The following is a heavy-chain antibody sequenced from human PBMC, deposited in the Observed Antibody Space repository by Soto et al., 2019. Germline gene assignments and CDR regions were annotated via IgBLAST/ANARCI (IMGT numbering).Heavy chain of an antibody. J-gene: IGHJ6*03. CDR1: AFTFSRHG. V-gene: IGHV3-33*01. CDR3: ARERTFGENNHNYMDV. D-gene: IGHD3-10*01. CDR2: IWSDGSNQ. Sequence: QVQLVESGGGVVQPGGSLRLSCAASAFTFSRHGMHWVRQAPGKGLQWVGVIWSDGSNQRDAESVEGRLTISRDNSKNTPYLQMNSLRAEDTAVYYCARERTFGENNHNYMDVWGTGITVTVSS.